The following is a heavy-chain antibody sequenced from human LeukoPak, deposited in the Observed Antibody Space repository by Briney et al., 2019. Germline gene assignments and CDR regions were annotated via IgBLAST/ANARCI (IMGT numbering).Heavy chain of an antibody. CDR2: INPSGGST. J-gene: IGHJ5*02. V-gene: IGHV1-46*01. CDR3: ARDSVLRFLEWFPSWFDP. Sequence: GASVKVSCKASGYTFTSYYMHWVRQAPGQGLEWMGIINPSGGSTSYAQKFQGRVTMTRDTSTSTVYMELSSLRSGDTAVYYCARDSVLRFLEWFPSWFDPWGQGTLVTVSS. D-gene: IGHD3-3*01. CDR1: GYTFTSYY.